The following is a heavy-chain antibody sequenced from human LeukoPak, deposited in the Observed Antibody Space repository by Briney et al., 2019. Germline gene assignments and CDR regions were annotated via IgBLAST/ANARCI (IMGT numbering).Heavy chain of an antibody. Sequence: SETLSLTCSVSGYSISSGYYWGWIRQPPGKGLEWIGIIYHSGSTYYNPSLKSRVTISVDTSKNQFSLKLSSVTAADTAVYYCARGENYYDSSGYPRPRPFDYWGQGTLVTVSS. V-gene: IGHV4-38-2*02. J-gene: IGHJ4*02. CDR2: IYHSGST. CDR1: GYSISSGYY. CDR3: ARGENYYDSSGYPRPRPFDY. D-gene: IGHD3-22*01.